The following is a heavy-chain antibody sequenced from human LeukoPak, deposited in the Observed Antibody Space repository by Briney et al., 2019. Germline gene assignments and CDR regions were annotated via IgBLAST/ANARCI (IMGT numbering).Heavy chain of an antibody. D-gene: IGHD2-2*01. CDR3: ARSVVPAALYYYYGMDV. CDR2: ISSSGSTI. CDR1: GFTFSDYY. J-gene: IGHJ6*02. Sequence: GGSLRLSCAASGFTFSDYYMSWIRQAPGKGLERVSYISSSGSTIYYADSVKGRFTISRDNAKNSLYLQMNSLRAEDTAVYYCARSVVPAALYYYYGMDVWGQGTTVTVSS. V-gene: IGHV3-11*01.